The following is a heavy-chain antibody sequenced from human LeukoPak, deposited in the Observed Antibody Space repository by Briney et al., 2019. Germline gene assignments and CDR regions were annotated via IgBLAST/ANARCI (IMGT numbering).Heavy chain of an antibody. CDR2: LDPEDGET. J-gene: IGHJ4*02. CDR1: GYTLTELS. Sequence: ASVKVSGKVSGYTLTELSMHWVRQAPGKGLEWMGGLDPEDGETIYAQKFQGRVTMTEDTSTDTAYMELSSLRSEDTAVYYCATMIVVARTVDYFDYWGQGTLVTVSS. D-gene: IGHD3-22*01. V-gene: IGHV1-24*01. CDR3: ATMIVVARTVDYFDY.